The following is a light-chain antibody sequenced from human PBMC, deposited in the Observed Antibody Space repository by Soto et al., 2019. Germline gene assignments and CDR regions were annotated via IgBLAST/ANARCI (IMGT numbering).Light chain of an antibody. CDR2: DVS. J-gene: IGLJ3*02. V-gene: IGLV2-11*01. CDR1: SSDVGGYNF. CDR3: CSYAGSYTWL. Sequence: QSALTQPRSVSGSPGQSVTNSCTGTSSDVGGYNFVSWYQQHPGKAPKLMIYDVSKRPSGVPDRFSGSKSGNTASLTISGLQAEDEADYYCCSYAGSYTWLFGGGTKLTVL.